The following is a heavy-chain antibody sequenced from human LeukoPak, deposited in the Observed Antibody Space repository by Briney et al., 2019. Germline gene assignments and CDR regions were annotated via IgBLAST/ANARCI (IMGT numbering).Heavy chain of an antibody. CDR2: IYYSGTT. J-gene: IGHJ4*02. CDR1: GGSISSYY. D-gene: IGHD2-2*01. V-gene: IGHV4-59*08. Sequence: PSETLSLTCTVSGGSISSYYWSWIRQPPGKGLEWIGYIYYSGTTNYNPSLKSRVTISVDTSKNQFSLKLSSVTAADTAVYYCARQYCGSTSCFFDYWGQGTLVTVSS. CDR3: ARQYCGSTSCFFDY.